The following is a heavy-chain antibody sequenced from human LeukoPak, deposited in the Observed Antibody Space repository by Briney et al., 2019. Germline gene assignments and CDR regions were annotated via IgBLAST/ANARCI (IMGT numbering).Heavy chain of an antibody. CDR1: GFTFSTYG. D-gene: IGHD2-21*01. J-gene: IGHJ6*03. CDR2: IWYDGSNK. V-gene: IGHV3-33*06. Sequence: PGRSLRLSCVASGFTFSTYGMHWVRQAPGKGLDWVAVIWYDGSNKSYGDSVKGRFTISRDNSKNTVYLQMNSLRAEDTAVYYCAKDRRRSGGDYYYYYMDVWGKGTTVTVSS. CDR3: AKDRRRSGGDYYYYYMDV.